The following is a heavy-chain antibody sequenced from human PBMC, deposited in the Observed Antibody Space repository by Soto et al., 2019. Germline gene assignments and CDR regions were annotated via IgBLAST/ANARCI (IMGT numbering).Heavy chain of an antibody. CDR3: ARDYTAMGDYYYYGMDV. J-gene: IGHJ6*02. D-gene: IGHD5-18*01. V-gene: IGHV4-61*01. Sequence: SETLSLTCTVSGGSVSSGSYYWSWIRQPPGKGLEWIGYIYYSGSSNYNPSLKSRVTISVDTSKNQFSLKLSSVTAADTAVYYCARDYTAMGDYYYYGMDVWGQGTTVTVS. CDR2: IYYSGSS. CDR1: GGSVSSGSYY.